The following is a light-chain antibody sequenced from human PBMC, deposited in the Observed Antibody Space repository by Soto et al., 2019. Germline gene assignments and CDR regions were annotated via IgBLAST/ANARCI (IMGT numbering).Light chain of an antibody. Sequence: EVALTQSPATLSVSPGERATVSCRASQSVSSSYLACYQQKPGQAPRLLIYGASSRATGIPDRFSGSGSGTDFTLTISRLEPEDFAVYYCQQYGSSGTFGQGTKVDIK. CDR3: QQYGSSGT. CDR2: GAS. V-gene: IGKV3-20*01. J-gene: IGKJ1*01. CDR1: QSVSSSY.